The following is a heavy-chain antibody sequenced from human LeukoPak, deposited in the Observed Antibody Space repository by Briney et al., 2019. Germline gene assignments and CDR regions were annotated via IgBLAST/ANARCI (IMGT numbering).Heavy chain of an antibody. CDR2: MNPKNGAT. CDR1: GYTFTNYG. CDR3: ARMDRLSATPTTDWFDP. D-gene: IGHD3-16*02. J-gene: IGHJ5*02. Sequence: ASVKVSCKASGYTFTNYGINWVRQATGQGLEWMGWMNPKNGATGYAQKFQGRVTMTRDTSIGTAYMELSSLVSEDTAAYYSARMDRLSATPTTDWFDPWGQGTLVTVSS. V-gene: IGHV1-8*01.